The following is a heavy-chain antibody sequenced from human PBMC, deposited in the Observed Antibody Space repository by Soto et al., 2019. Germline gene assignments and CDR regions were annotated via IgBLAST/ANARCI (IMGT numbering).Heavy chain of an antibody. J-gene: IGHJ4*02. CDR1: GYTFTSYY. CDR3: ARDSGRRAYCGGD. V-gene: IGHV1-46*01. CDR2: INPSGSST. Sequence: ASVKVSCKASGYTFTSYYMHWVRQAPGQGLEWMGIINPSGSSTSYAQKFQGRVTMTRDTSASTVYMELSSLRSEDTAVYYCARDSGRRAYCGGDWGQGTLVTVSS. D-gene: IGHD2-21*01.